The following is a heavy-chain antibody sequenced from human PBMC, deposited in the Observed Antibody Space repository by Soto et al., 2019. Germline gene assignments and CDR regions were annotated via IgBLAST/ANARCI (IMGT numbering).Heavy chain of an antibody. V-gene: IGHV4-39*01. J-gene: IGHJ5*02. Sequence: QVQLQESGPGLVKPSETLSLTCTVSGDSISSSRYYWGWIRQPPGKGLEWIGTINHSGSTSYYPSLKSRVTISVDTSKNQFSLKLTSVTAADTAVYYCARCSYSSGSSDRWGQGTLVTVSS. CDR2: INHSGST. D-gene: IGHD6-19*01. CDR3: ARCSYSSGSSDR. CDR1: GDSISSSRYY.